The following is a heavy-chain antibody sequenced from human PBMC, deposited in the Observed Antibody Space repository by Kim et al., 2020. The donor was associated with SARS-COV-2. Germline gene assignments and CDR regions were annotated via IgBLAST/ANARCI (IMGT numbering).Heavy chain of an antibody. CDR2: INAGNGNT. D-gene: IGHD5-12*01. CDR1: GYTFTSYA. CDR3: ARVGSGYGGGGSDY. J-gene: IGHJ4*02. Sequence: ASVKVSCKASGYTFTSYAMHWVRQAPGQRLEWMGWINAGNGNTKYSQKFQGRVTITRDTSASTAYMELSSLRSEDTAVYYCARVGSGYGGGGSDYWGQGTLVTVSS. V-gene: IGHV1-3*01.